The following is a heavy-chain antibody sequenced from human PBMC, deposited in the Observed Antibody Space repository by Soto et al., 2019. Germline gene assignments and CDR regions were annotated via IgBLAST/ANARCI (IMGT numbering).Heavy chain of an antibody. Sequence: PSETLSFTCTVSGGSVTSDEDYWSWIRQSPGKGLEWIGYISNSGSTGYKPSLKTRLSMSVDRSKNQFTLRLTSVTAADTAVYFCATESGSTYGYFDYWGQGTQVTVSS. V-gene: IGHV4-30-4*01. CDR2: ISNSGST. CDR3: ATESGSTYGYFDY. CDR1: GGSVTSDEDY. J-gene: IGHJ4*02. D-gene: IGHD4-17*01.